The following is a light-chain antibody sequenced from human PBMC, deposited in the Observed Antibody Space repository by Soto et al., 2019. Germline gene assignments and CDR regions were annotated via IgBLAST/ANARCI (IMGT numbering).Light chain of an antibody. J-gene: IGKJ5*01. V-gene: IGKV3-20*01. Sequence: EIVLTQSPGTLSLSPGERATLSCRASQSVSSSYLAWYQQKPGQAPRLLIYGASSRATGILDRFSGSGSGTHFTLTISRLEPEDFAVYYCRQYDSSPITFGQGTRLEIK. CDR1: QSVSSSY. CDR2: GAS. CDR3: RQYDSSPIT.